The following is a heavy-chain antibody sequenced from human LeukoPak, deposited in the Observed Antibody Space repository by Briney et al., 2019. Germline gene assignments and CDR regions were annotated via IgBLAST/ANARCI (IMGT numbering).Heavy chain of an antibody. CDR2: IDTDGSDT. CDR1: GFTFSSYW. V-gene: IGHV3-74*01. Sequence: GGPLRLSCAASGFTFSSYWMHWVRQAPGKGLVWVSRIDTDGSDTSYADSVKGRFTISRDNAKNTLYLQMNSLRAEDTAVYYCARDRYSAAREFDYWGQGTLVTVSS. D-gene: IGHD2-2*01. CDR3: ARDRYSAAREFDY. J-gene: IGHJ4*02.